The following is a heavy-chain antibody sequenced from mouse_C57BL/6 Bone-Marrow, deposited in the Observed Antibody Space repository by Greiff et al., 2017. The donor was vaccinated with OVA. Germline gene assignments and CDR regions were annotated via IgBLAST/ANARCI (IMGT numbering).Heavy chain of an antibody. CDR3: ARALRDGY. Sequence: EVQLQQSGPELVKPGASVKISCKASGYTFTDYYMNWVKQSHGQSLEWIGDINPNNGGTSYNQKFKGKATLTVDKSSSTAYMELRSLTSEDSAVYYCARALRDGYWGQGTTLTVSS. J-gene: IGHJ2*01. V-gene: IGHV1-26*01. CDR2: INPNNGGT. CDR1: GYTFTDYY.